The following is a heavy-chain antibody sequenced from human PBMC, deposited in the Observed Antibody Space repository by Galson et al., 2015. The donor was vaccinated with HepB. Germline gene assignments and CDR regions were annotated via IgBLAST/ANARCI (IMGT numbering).Heavy chain of an antibody. J-gene: IGHJ3*02. CDR3: AKEFVLAVVGTVGLDI. V-gene: IGHV3-23*01. D-gene: IGHD6-13*01. Sequence: SLRLSCAASGFIFRSNAMSWVRQAPGKGLEWVSAISGSGGSTYYADSVKGRFTISRDNSKNTLYLQMNSLRAEDTALYYCAKEFVLAVVGTVGLDIWGQGTMVPVSS. CDR1: GFIFRSNA. CDR2: ISGSGGST.